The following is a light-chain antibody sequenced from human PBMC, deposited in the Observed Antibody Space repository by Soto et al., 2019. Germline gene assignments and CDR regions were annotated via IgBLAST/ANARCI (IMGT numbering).Light chain of an antibody. Sequence: DIQMTQSPSTLSASVGDRVTITCRAIQSISSWLAWYQQKPGKAPKLLIYKASSLESGVPSRFSGSGSGTEFTLTISSLQPDDFATYYCQQYNSYSPGFTFGPGTKVDNK. V-gene: IGKV1-5*03. J-gene: IGKJ3*01. CDR1: QSISSW. CDR2: KAS. CDR3: QQYNSYSPGFT.